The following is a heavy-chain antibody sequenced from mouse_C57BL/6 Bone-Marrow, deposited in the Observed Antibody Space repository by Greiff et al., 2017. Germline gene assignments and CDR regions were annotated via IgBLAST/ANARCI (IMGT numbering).Heavy chain of an antibody. J-gene: IGHJ2*01. CDR2: INPYNGGT. Sequence: VQLQQSGPVLVKPGASVKMSCKASGYTFTDYYMNWVKQSHGKSLEWIGVINPYNGGTSYNQKFKGKATLTVDKSSSTTYIELNSLTTEDSAVYYCARTGVDGADYWGQGTTLTVSS. V-gene: IGHV1-19*01. CDR3: ARTGVDGADY. CDR1: GYTFTDYY. D-gene: IGHD1-1*02.